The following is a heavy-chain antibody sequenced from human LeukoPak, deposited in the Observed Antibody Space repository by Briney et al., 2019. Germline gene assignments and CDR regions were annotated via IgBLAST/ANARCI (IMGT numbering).Heavy chain of an antibody. CDR2: IYTSGST. J-gene: IGHJ4*02. CDR3: ARGGAYYYGSSGYYPPFDY. V-gene: IGHV4-4*07. D-gene: IGHD3-22*01. Sequence: SETLSLTCTVSGGSISSYYWSWIRQPAGKGLEWIGRIYTSGSTNYNPSLKSRVTMSVDTSKNQFSLKLYSVTAADTAVYYCARGGAYYYGSSGYYPPFDYWGQGTLVTVSS. CDR1: GGSISSYY.